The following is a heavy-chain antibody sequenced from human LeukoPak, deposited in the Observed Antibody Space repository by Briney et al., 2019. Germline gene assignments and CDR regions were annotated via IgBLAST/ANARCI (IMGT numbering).Heavy chain of an antibody. CDR1: GFTLTTFW. J-gene: IGHJ4*02. Sequence: GGSLRLSCAASGFTLTTFWMSWVRQAPGKGLEWVANIKQDGSERYYVDSVKGRFTISRDNAKNSLYLQMNSLRAEDTGVYYCAGSGWQVYLDYWGQGALVTVSS. CDR2: IKQDGSER. D-gene: IGHD6-19*01. CDR3: AGSGWQVYLDY. V-gene: IGHV3-7*01.